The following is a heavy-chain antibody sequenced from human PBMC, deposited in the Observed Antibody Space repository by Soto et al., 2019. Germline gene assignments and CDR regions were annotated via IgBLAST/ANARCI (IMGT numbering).Heavy chain of an antibody. D-gene: IGHD3-3*01. Sequence: GGSLRLSCAASGFTFSSYSMNWVRQAPGKGLEWVSSISSSSSYIYYADSVKGRFTISRDNAKNSLYLQMNSLRAEDTAVYYCARDGDYDFWSGYYTVHYYYYMDVWGKGTTVTVSS. V-gene: IGHV3-21*01. CDR2: ISSSSSYI. CDR3: ARDGDYDFWSGYYTVHYYYYMDV. CDR1: GFTFSSYS. J-gene: IGHJ6*03.